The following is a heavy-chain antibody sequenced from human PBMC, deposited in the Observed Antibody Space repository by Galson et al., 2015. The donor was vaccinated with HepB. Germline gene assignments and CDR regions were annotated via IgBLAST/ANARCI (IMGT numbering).Heavy chain of an antibody. CDR1: GFTFSTYA. D-gene: IGHD6-13*01. CDR3: VKEGAAGGAGYFDY. V-gene: IGHV3-23*01. J-gene: IGHJ4*02. CDR2: ITSDSGYT. Sequence: SLRLSCAVSGFTFSTYAMGWVRQAPGRGLEWVSAITSDSGYTVYADSVKGRFTISRDNSKNTVYLQMNTLRAEDTAVYYCVKEGAAGGAGYFDYWGQGTLVTVSS.